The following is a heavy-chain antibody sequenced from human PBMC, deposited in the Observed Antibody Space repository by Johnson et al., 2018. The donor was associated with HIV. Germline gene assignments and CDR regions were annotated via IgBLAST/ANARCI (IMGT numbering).Heavy chain of an antibody. D-gene: IGHD6-19*01. CDR3: AQKAVAGTFTDAFDI. V-gene: IGHV3-9*01. Sequence: VQLVESGGGLVQPGRSLRLSCAASGFTFDDYAMHWVRQAPGKGLEWVSGISGNSGSMGYADSVKGGFTISRDNAKNSLYLQMNSLRAEDTALYYCAQKAVAGTFTDAFDIWGQGTMVTVSS. CDR1: GFTFDDYA. CDR2: ISGNSGSM. J-gene: IGHJ3*02.